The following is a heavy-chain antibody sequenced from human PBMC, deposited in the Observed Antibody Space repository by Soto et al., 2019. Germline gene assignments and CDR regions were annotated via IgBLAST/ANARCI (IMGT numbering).Heavy chain of an antibody. D-gene: IGHD3-22*01. CDR2: ISSGSSTI. Sequence: GGSLRLSCAASGFTFSSYNMSWVRQAPGKGLEWVSYISSGSSTIYYADSVKGRFTISRDNAKNSLYLQMISLRDEDTAVYYCARGEKRSYGSSGYDLRHWGQGTLVTVSS. V-gene: IGHV3-48*02. CDR3: ARGEKRSYGSSGYDLRH. J-gene: IGHJ1*01. CDR1: GFTFSSYN.